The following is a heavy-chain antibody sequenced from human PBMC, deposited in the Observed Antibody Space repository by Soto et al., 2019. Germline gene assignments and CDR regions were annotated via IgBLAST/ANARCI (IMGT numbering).Heavy chain of an antibody. V-gene: IGHV4-31*03. J-gene: IGHJ6*02. CDR1: GGSISSGGYY. Sequence: PSETLSLTCTVSGGSISSGGYYWSWIRQHPGKGLEWIGYIYYSGTTNYNPSLKSRVTISVDTSKNQFSLKLGSVTAADTAVYYCARDSYCSATSNSCYYHYYAMDVWGQGTTVTVSS. CDR3: ARDSYCSATSNSCYYHYYAMDV. CDR2: IYYSGTT. D-gene: IGHD2-15*01.